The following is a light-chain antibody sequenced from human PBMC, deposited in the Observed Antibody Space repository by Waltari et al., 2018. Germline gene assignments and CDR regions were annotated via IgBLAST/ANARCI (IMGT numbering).Light chain of an antibody. CDR2: GAS. Sequence: EIVLTQSPGTLSLFPGARATLSCRAIQSVTSSYFTWSHQKPGQAPRLLIIGASSRVTGILDRCSGSGSGTDFTLTISRMEPEDFAVYYCQPYDDSTPWTFGQGTKVEIK. J-gene: IGKJ1*01. CDR3: QPYDDSTPWT. CDR1: QSVTSSY. V-gene: IGKV3-20*01.